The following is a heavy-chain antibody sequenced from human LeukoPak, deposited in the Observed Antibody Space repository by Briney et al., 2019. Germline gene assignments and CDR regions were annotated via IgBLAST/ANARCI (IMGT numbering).Heavy chain of an antibody. Sequence: SETLSLTCTVSGGSVTGYYWSWIRQPPGKGLEWIGYMHASGATLHHPSLGSRIAMSLDTTENHFSLNLGSVTAADTAVYYCARHEEVPAIKNGFDVWGQGTVVTVSS. CDR2: MHASGAT. J-gene: IGHJ3*01. CDR3: ARHEEVPAIKNGFDV. V-gene: IGHV4-4*09. D-gene: IGHD2-2*01. CDR1: GGSVTGYY.